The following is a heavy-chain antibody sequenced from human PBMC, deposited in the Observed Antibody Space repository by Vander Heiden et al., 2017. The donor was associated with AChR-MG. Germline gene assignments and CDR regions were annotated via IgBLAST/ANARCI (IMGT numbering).Heavy chain of an antibody. CDR1: GGSFSGYY. V-gene: IGHV4-34*01. Sequence: QVQLQQWGAGLLKPSETLSLTCAVYGGSFSGYYWSWIRQPPGKGLEWIGEINHSGSTNYNPSLKSRVTISVDTSKNQFSLKLSSVTAADTAVYYCARGVPIFGVVISPRYYYYMDVWGKGTTVTVSS. D-gene: IGHD3-3*01. J-gene: IGHJ6*03. CDR2: INHSGST. CDR3: ARGVPIFGVVISPRYYYYMDV.